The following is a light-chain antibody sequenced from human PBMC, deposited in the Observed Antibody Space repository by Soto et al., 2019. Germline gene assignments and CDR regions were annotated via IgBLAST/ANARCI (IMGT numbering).Light chain of an antibody. V-gene: IGKV3-20*01. J-gene: IGKJ1*01. CDR3: QQSTSPPRT. CDR1: QSLSGNY. Sequence: EVVLTQSPGTLSLSPGERATLSCRASQSLSGNYLAWYQKKPGQAPRLLIYNASSRATGIPDRFSGSGSGTEFTLTISRLEPEDFAVYYCQQSTSPPRTFGQGTKVEIK. CDR2: NAS.